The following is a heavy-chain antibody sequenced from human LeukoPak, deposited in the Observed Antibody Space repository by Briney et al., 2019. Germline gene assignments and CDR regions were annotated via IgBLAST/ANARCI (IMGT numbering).Heavy chain of an antibody. CDR1: GYTFTSYD. V-gene: IGHV1-8*01. CDR2: MNPNSGNT. Sequence: ASVKVSCKASGYTFTSYDINWVRQATGQGLEWMGWMNPNSGNTGYAQKFQGRVTMTRNTSISTAYMELSSLRSGDTAVYYCARGPLSSSYNYYYYYGMDVWGQGTTVTVSS. J-gene: IGHJ6*02. D-gene: IGHD6-13*01. CDR3: ARGPLSSSYNYYYYYGMDV.